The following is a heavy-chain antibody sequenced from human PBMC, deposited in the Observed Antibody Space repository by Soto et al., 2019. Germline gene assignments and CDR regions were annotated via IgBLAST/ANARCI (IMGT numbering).Heavy chain of an antibody. CDR2: ISAYNGNT. Sequence: QVQLVQSGAEVKKPGASVKVSCKASGYTFTSYGISWVRQAPGQGLEWMGWISAYNGNTNYAQKLQGRVTMTTDTSTSTAYMELRSLGSDDTAVYYCARVRSERDIVVVVAATTIDYWGQGTLVTVSS. V-gene: IGHV1-18*01. CDR1: GYTFTSYG. D-gene: IGHD2-15*01. CDR3: ARVRSERDIVVVVAATTIDY. J-gene: IGHJ4*02.